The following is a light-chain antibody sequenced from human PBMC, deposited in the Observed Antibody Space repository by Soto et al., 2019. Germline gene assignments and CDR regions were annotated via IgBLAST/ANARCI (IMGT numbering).Light chain of an antibody. CDR2: DAS. J-gene: IGKJ5*01. V-gene: IGKV1-33*01. CDR3: QQYENLPT. Sequence: EIQITHSPSSLSASVGDRVTLTFQASQNINNYLNWYQQKPGRAPKLLIYDASNLEAGVPSRFRGSGSGTDFTFTISRLQPEDIATYYCQQYENLPTFGQGTRLEIK. CDR1: QNINNY.